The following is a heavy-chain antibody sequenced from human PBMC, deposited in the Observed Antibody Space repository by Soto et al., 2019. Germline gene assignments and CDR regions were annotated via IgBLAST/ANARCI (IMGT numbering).Heavy chain of an antibody. J-gene: IGHJ4*02. CDR3: ARGKRLTGYYPMLGEQFDY. Sequence: SETLSLTCAVYGGSFSGYYWSWIRQPPGKGLEWIGEINHSGSTNYNPSLKSRVTISVDTSKNQFSLKLSSVTAADTAVYYCARGKRLTGYYPMLGEQFDYWGQGTLVTVSS. V-gene: IGHV4-34*01. D-gene: IGHD3-9*01. CDR2: INHSGST. CDR1: GGSFSGYY.